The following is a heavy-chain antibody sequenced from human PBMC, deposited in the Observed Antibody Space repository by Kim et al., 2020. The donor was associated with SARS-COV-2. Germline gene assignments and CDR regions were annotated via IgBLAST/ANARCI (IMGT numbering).Heavy chain of an antibody. J-gene: IGHJ6*02. V-gene: IGHV4-34*01. Sequence: LETLSLTCAVYGGSFSGYYWSWIRQPPGKGLEWIGEINHSGSTNYNPSLKSRVTISVDTSKNQFSLKLSSVTAADTAVYYCARGNLAAAGQVPQEGGMDVWGQGTTVTVSS. CDR3: ARGNLAAAGQVPQEGGMDV. CDR1: GGSFSGYY. CDR2: INHSGST. D-gene: IGHD6-13*01.